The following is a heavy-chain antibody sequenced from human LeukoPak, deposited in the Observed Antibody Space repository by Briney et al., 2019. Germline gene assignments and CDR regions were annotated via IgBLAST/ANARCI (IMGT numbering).Heavy chain of an antibody. CDR2: IYTSGST. J-gene: IGHJ4*02. CDR3: ARTYYYDSSGYYYFDY. D-gene: IGHD3-22*01. CDR1: GGSINSLY. V-gene: IGHV4-4*07. Sequence: SETLSLTCTVSGGSINSLYWRWLRQPAGKGLEWIGRIYTSGSTNYNPSLKSRVTMSVDTSKNQFSLKLSSVTAADTAVYYCARTYYYDSSGYYYFDYRGQGTLVTVSS.